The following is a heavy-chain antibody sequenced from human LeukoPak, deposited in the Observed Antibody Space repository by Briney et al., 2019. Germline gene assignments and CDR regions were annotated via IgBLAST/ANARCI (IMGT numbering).Heavy chain of an antibody. D-gene: IGHD3-16*01. Sequence: GGSLRLSCAASRFTFSNYWMHWVRQAPGKGLVWVSRINSDGDSTKYADSVKGRFTISRDNAKNMLYLQMNSLRAEDTAVYYCAKGGRAHFDSWGQGTLVTVSS. CDR3: AKGGRAHFDS. CDR1: RFTFSNYW. CDR2: INSDGDST. J-gene: IGHJ4*02. V-gene: IGHV3-74*01.